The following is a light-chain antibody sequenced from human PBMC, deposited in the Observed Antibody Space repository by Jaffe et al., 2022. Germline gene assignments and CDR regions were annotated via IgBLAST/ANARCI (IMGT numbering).Light chain of an antibody. CDR2: EVS. Sequence: QSALTQPPSASGSPGQSVTISCTGTSSDVGGYNYVSWYQQHPGKAPKLMIYEVSKRPSGVPDRFSGSKSGNTASLTVSGLQAEDEADYYCSSYAGSNLFGGGTKLTVL. J-gene: IGLJ2*01. V-gene: IGLV2-8*01. CDR1: SSDVGGYNY. CDR3: SSYAGSNL.